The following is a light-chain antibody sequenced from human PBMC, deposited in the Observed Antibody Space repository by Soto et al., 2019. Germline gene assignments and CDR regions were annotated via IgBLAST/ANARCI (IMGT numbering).Light chain of an antibody. CDR2: AAS. V-gene: IGKV1-39*01. Sequence: DIQMTQSPSSLSASVGDEVTITCRASQTIMTYLNWYQLKPGKPPRLLIYAASSLQSGVPSRFSGSGSGTDFTLTISSLQPEDFATYFCQQLNIYPSTFGQGTNLEIK. CDR3: QQLNIYPST. CDR1: QTIMTY. J-gene: IGKJ2*01.